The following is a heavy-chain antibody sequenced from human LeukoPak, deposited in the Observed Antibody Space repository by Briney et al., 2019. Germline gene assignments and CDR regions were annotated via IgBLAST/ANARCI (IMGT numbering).Heavy chain of an antibody. V-gene: IGHV4-31*03. CDR1: GGSISSGGYY. CDR2: IYYSGST. D-gene: IGHD3-9*01. J-gene: IGHJ5*02. CDR3: ARRDDILSGWFDP. Sequence: SGTLSLTCTVSGGSISSGGYYWSWIRQHPGKGLEWIGYIYYSGSTYYNPSLKSRVTISVDTSKNQFSLKLSSVTAADTAVYYCARRDDILSGWFDPWGQGTLVTVSS.